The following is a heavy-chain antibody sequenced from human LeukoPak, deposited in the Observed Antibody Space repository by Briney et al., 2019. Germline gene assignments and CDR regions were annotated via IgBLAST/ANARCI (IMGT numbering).Heavy chain of an antibody. CDR1: GGSLSSGGYY. J-gene: IGHJ4*02. CDR2: MYYSGST. V-gene: IGHV4-31*03. CDR3: ARGSILTGYDITDY. D-gene: IGHD3-9*01. Sequence: PSETLSLTCTISGGSLSSGGYYWIWIRQHPGQGLEWLGYMYYSGSTYYNPSLKSRVTMSLDTSKNQFSLKLSSVTAADTAMYYCARGSILTGYDITDYWGQGTLVTVSS.